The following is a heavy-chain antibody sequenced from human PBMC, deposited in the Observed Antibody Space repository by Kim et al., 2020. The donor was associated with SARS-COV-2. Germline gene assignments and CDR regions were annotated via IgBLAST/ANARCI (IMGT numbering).Heavy chain of an antibody. Sequence: SVKVSCKASGGTFSNYAISWVRQAPGQGLEWMGGIIPIFGTANYAQKFQGRVTIIADESTSTAYMELSSLKSEDTVVYYFARESVALWTGYYFEFWGQG. J-gene: IGHJ4*02. CDR3: ARESVALWTGYYFEF. D-gene: IGHD3-3*01. V-gene: IGHV1-69*13. CDR1: GGTFSNYA. CDR2: IIPIFGTA.